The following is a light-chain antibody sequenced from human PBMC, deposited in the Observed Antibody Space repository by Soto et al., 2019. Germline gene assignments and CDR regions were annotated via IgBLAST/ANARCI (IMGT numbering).Light chain of an antibody. CDR1: QSISSW. CDR2: KAS. CDR3: QHYNSYPEA. Sequence: DIEMTQSPSTLSASVGDRVTITCGASQSISSWLAWYQQKPGKAPKLLIYKASTLKSGVPSRFRGSGSGTEFTLTISSLQNDDFATYYCQHYNSYPEAFGQGTKVDIK. J-gene: IGKJ1*01. V-gene: IGKV1-5*03.